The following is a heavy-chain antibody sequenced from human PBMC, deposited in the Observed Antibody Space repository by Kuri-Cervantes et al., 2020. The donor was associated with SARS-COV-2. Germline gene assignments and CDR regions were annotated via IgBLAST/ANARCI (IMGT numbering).Heavy chain of an antibody. CDR3: ATEFHDFWSGYVY. V-gene: IGHV1-18*01. J-gene: IGHJ4*02. CDR1: GYTFTSYG. Sequence: ASVKVSCKASGYTFTSYGISWVRQAPGQGPEWMGWISAYNGNTNYAQKFQGRVTMTEDTFTDTAYMELSSLGSEDTAVYYCATEFHDFWSGYVYWGQGTLVTVSS. D-gene: IGHD3-3*01. CDR2: ISAYNGNT.